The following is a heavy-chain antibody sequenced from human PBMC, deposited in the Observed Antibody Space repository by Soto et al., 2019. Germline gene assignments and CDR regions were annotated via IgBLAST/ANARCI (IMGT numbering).Heavy chain of an antibody. CDR3: AGGDYYHSSGYYFYYYTMDV. D-gene: IGHD3-22*01. CDR2: VYYGGST. V-gene: IGHV4-39*01. J-gene: IGHJ6*02. CDR1: GGSIRSSSYY. Sequence: SATLSLTCTVSGGSIRSSSYYWGWIRQPPGKGLEWIGNVYYGGSTYYNPSLKSRVTISVETSKCQFSLKLSSVTAADTAVDYCAGGDYYHSSGYYFYYYTMDVWGQGTTVTVSS.